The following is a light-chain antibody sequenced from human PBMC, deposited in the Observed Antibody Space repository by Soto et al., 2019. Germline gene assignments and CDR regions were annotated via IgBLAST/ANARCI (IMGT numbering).Light chain of an antibody. Sequence: QSALTQPASVSGSPGQSITISCTGTSSDVGSYNLVSWYQQHPGKAPKLMIYEGSKRPSGVSNRFSGSKSGNTASLTISGLQAEDEADYYCCSYAGSRRVFGTGTKLTDL. CDR3: CSYAGSRRV. CDR1: SSDVGSYNL. V-gene: IGLV2-23*01. J-gene: IGLJ1*01. CDR2: EGS.